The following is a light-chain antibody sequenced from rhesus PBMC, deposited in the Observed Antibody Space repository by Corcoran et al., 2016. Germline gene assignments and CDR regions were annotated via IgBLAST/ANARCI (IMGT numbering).Light chain of an antibody. V-gene: IGKV1-32*01. CDR2: SAN. Sequence: DVQMTQSPSSLSASVGARVTITCRASQGISSYLNWYQQKPGKAPNLLIYSANRLESGVPSRFSASGSGTEFTLTISSLQPEDFATYYCQQYNSLPLTFGGGTKVEIK. CDR1: QGISSY. CDR3: QQYNSLPLT. J-gene: IGKJ4*01.